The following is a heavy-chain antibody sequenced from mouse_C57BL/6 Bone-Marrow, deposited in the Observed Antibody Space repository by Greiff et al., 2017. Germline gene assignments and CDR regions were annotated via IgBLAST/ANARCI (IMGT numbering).Heavy chain of an antibody. CDR2: INPSTGGT. V-gene: IGHV1-42*01. CDR3: ASYDYGGGLAY. CDR1: GYSFTGYY. J-gene: IGHJ3*01. Sequence: EVQLQQSGPELVKPGASVKISCKASGYSFTGYYMNWVKQSPEKSLEWIGEINPSTGGTTYNQKFKAKATLTVDKSSSTAYMQLKSLTSEDSAVYYCASYDYGGGLAYWGQGTLVTVSA. D-gene: IGHD2-4*01.